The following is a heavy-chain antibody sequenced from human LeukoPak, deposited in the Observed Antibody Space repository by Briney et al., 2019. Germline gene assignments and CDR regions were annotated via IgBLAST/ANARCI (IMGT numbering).Heavy chain of an antibody. D-gene: IGHD5-18*01. CDR2: IYPGDSDT. CDR3: ASPGQYSYGRIYGMDV. J-gene: IGHJ6*02. CDR1: GYSFTSYW. Sequence: GESLKISCKGSGYSFTSYWIGWVRQMPGKGLEWMGIIYPGDSDTRYSPSFQGQVTISADKSISTAYLQWSSLKASDTAMYYCASPGQYSYGRIYGMDVWGQGTTVTVFS. V-gene: IGHV5-51*01.